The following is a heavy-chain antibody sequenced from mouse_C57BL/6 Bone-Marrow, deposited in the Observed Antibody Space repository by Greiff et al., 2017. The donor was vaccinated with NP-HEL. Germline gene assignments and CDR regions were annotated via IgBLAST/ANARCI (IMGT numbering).Heavy chain of an antibody. D-gene: IGHD1-1*02. J-gene: IGHJ2*01. CDR2: TYPNSGGT. Sequence: QVQLQQPGAYLSQPGEEGKRAGESSGYTFTSYWMHWVKQRPGRGLERTGRTYPNSGGTKYNEKFKSKATLTVDKPSSTAYMQLSSLTSEDSAVYYCARYGLFHWGQGTTLTVSS. V-gene: IGHV1-72*01. CDR3: ARYGLFH. CDR1: GYTFTSYW.